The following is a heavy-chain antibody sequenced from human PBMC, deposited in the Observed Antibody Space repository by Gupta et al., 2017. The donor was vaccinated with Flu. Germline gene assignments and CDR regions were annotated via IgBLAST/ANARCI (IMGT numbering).Heavy chain of an antibody. J-gene: IGHJ5*02. CDR2: INRSGGA. Sequence: SWSRQSPEKGLEWIGEINRSGGANYNPSLKSRVSISVDTPKNQFSLKLRSVTAADTALYYCARGRIWGYCSGASCSNWFDPWGQGALVTVSS. D-gene: IGHD2-15*01. V-gene: IGHV4-34*01. CDR3: ARGRIWGYCSGASCSNWFDP.